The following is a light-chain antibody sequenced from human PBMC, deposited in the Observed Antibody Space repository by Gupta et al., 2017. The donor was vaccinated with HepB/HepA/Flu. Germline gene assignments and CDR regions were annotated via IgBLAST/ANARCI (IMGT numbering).Light chain of an antibody. V-gene: IGLV3-1*01. J-gene: IGLJ1*01. CDR1: KLGDKF. CDR3: QAWDSTTGV. CDR2: QDY. Sequence: SYDLTQPPSVSVSPGQTASITCSGDKLGDKFTCWYQRKPGQSPVLVIYQDYKRPSGIPERFSGSNSGNTATLTIGGTQTMDDADYYCQAWDSTTGVFGTGTKVTVL.